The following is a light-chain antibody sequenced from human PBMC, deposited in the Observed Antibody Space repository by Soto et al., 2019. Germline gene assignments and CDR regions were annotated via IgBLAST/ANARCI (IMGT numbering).Light chain of an antibody. CDR2: GAS. CDR1: QSVSSSY. CDR3: QQYGSSPWT. Sequence: EIVLTQSPGTLSLSPGERATLSCRASQSVSSSYLAWYQQKPGQAPRLLIYGASSRATGLPDRLSGSGSGTDFTLTISRLEPEDFAVYYSQQYGSSPWTFGQRTKVEIK. J-gene: IGKJ1*01. V-gene: IGKV3-20*01.